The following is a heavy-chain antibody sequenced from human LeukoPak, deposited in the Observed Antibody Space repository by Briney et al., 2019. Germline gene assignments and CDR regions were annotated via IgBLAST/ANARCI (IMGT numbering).Heavy chain of an antibody. Sequence: PGGSLRLSCAASGFTFSSYSMNWVRQAPGKGLEWVSSISSSSSYIYYADSVKGRFTISRDNAKNSLYLQMNSLRAEDTAVYYCARAWRGYCSSTSCSVGYWGQGTLVTVSS. D-gene: IGHD2-2*01. CDR1: GFTFSSYS. J-gene: IGHJ4*02. CDR2: ISSSSSYI. V-gene: IGHV3-21*01. CDR3: ARAWRGYCSSTSCSVGY.